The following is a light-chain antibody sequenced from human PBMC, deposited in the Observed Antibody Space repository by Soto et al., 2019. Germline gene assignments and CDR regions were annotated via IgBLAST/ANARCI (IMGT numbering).Light chain of an antibody. CDR3: QQYHNLPPVT. CDR1: QDIDNS. Sequence: IQLTQSPSSLSASVGETVTITCRASQDIDNSLNWYQHKPGKAPKLLLYDASSVAAGVPSRFSGSGSGTDFTLTISSLQPEDIATYYCQQYHNLPPVTFGPGTTVDIK. CDR2: DAS. J-gene: IGKJ3*01. V-gene: IGKV1-33*01.